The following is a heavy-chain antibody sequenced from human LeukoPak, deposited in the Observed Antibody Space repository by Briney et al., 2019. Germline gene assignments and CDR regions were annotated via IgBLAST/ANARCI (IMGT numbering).Heavy chain of an antibody. CDR3: ARDSGIAVAGDFDY. V-gene: IGHV3-33*08. Sequence: GGSLRLSCAASGFTFRNYGMNWVRQAPGKGLEWVAVIWYDGSNKYYADSVKGRFTISRDNSKNTLYLQMNSLRAEDTAVYYCARDSGIAVAGDFDYWGQGTLVTVSS. CDR2: IWYDGSNK. J-gene: IGHJ4*02. CDR1: GFTFRNYG. D-gene: IGHD6-19*01.